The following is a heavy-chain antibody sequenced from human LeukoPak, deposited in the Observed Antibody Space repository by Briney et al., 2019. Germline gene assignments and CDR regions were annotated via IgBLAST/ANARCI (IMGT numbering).Heavy chain of an antibody. Sequence: GGSLRLSCAASGFTFSTYWMHWVRQAPGKGLVWVSRTNSDGSRTDYADSVKGRFTISRDNAENTLYLQMNSLRVEDTAVYYCASSYHYDNSGYYPFDYWGQGTLVTVSS. CDR2: TNSDGSRT. CDR3: ASSYHYDNSGYYPFDY. V-gene: IGHV3-74*01. CDR1: GFTFSTYW. D-gene: IGHD3-22*01. J-gene: IGHJ4*02.